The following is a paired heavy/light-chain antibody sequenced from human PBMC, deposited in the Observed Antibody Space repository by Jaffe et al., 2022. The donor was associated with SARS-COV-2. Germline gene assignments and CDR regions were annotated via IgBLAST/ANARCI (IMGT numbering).Heavy chain of an antibody. J-gene: IGHJ6*02. CDR1: GYTFTKYW. CDR3: ARGEADLNLYSGMDV. D-gene: IGHD2-15*01. V-gene: IGHV5-51*01. CDR2: IYPSDYLV. Sequence: EVRLVQARAEVKRPGESLKISCQASGYTFTKYWIGWVRQKPGKGLEWMGIIYPSDYLVKYGPSFQGQVIISADRFINTAYLQWTSLQASDTATYYCARGEADLNLYSGMDVWGQGTTVTVSS.
Light chain of an antibody. Sequence: DIVMTQSPLSLPVSPGEAASISCRSSQSLHYLEWYLQKPGQSPQLLIYKVSNRASGVPDRFSGSGSGTEFTLKITKVEAEDAGVYYCMQSLQIPLTFGGGTKVEIK. V-gene: IGKV2-28*01. CDR2: KVS. CDR3: MQSLQIPLT. CDR1: QSLHY. J-gene: IGKJ4*01.